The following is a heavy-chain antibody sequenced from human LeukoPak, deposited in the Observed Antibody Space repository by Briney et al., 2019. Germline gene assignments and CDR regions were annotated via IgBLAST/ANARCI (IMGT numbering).Heavy chain of an antibody. V-gene: IGHV4-61*01. J-gene: IGHJ4*02. CDR2: IYYSGST. CDR1: GGSVSSGSYY. D-gene: IGHD6-13*01. CDR3: ARDQSAAGYDY. Sequence: SETLSLTCTVSGGSVSSGSYYWSWIRQPPGKGLEWIGYIYYSGSTNYNPSLKSRVTISVDTSKNQFSLKLSSVTAADTAVYYCARDQSAAGYDYWGQGTLATVSS.